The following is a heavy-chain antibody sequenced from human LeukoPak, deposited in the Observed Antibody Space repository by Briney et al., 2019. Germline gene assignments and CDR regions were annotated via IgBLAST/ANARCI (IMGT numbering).Heavy chain of an antibody. J-gene: IGHJ5*02. Sequence: GGSLRLSCAGSGFNYNSYWMSWVRQAPGKGLEWVANVNQDGSEKYYVDSVKGRFIISRDNAKNSLYLQMNSLRAEGTALYYCVREWQQLMPSWGQGTRVTVSS. CDR3: VREWQQLMPS. D-gene: IGHD6-13*01. CDR2: VNQDGSEK. V-gene: IGHV3-7*01. CDR1: GFNYNSYW.